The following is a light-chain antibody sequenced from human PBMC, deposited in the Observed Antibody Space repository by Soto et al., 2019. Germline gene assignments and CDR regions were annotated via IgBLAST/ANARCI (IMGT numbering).Light chain of an antibody. Sequence: QSVLTQPPSVSGAPGQRVTISCTGTSSNIGAGYDVHWYQQLLGEAPQLLIYNNNNRPSGFPARFSASKSGTSASLVITGLQAEDEPDYYCQSYDTSLSVSVFGGGTKLTVL. J-gene: IGLJ2*01. V-gene: IGLV1-40*01. CDR3: QSYDTSLSVSV. CDR1: SSNIGAGYD. CDR2: NNN.